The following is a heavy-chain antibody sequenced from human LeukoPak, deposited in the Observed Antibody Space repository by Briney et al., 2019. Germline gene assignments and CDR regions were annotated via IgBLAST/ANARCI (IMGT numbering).Heavy chain of an antibody. Sequence: GGSLRLSCAASGLIVSSNYMSWVRQAPGKGLEWVSVMYSGGSTSYTDSVKGRFTISRDNSKNTLYLQMNSLKVEDTAVYYCARDGRGIAAAGSPLVFDYWGQGTLVTVSS. CDR1: GLIVSSNY. CDR3: ARDGRGIAAAGSPLVFDY. CDR2: MYSGGST. D-gene: IGHD6-13*01. J-gene: IGHJ4*02. V-gene: IGHV3-53*01.